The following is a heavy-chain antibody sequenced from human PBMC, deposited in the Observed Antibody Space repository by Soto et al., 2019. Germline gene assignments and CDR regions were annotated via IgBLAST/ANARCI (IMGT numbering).Heavy chain of an antibody. CDR3: ARGRSVVLPAARHNWFDP. Sequence: SETLSLTCTVSGGSISTVDYWWSWIRQSPDMGLEWIGHIYDGGRTYNNPSLESRVTISVDTSKSQFSLTLSSVTAADTAVYYCARGRSVVLPAARHNWFDPWGQGTLVTVSS. V-gene: IGHV4-30-4*01. D-gene: IGHD2-2*01. J-gene: IGHJ5*02. CDR2: IYDGGRT. CDR1: GGSISTVDYW.